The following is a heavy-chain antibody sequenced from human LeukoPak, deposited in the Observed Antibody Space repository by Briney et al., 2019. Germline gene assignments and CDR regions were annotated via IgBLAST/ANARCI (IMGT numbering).Heavy chain of an antibody. CDR3: ARDPLIRGVPS. Sequence: ASETLSLTCTVSGGSISSGGYYWSWIRQHPGKGLEWIGYIYYSGSTYYNPSLKSRVTISVDTSKNQFSLKLSSVTAADTAVYYCARDPLIRGVPSWGQGTLVTVSS. D-gene: IGHD3-10*01. CDR2: IYYSGST. CDR1: GGSISSGGYY. J-gene: IGHJ5*02. V-gene: IGHV4-31*03.